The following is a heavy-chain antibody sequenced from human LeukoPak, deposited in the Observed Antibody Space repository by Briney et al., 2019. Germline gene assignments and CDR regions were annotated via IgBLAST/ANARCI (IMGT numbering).Heavy chain of an antibody. CDR2: MNPSSGNT. CDR1: GYTFTSYD. Sequence: ASVKVSCKASGYTFTSYDINWVRQATGQGLEWMGWMNPSSGNTGYAQKFQGRVTMTRNTSISTAYMELSSLRSEDTAVYYCARAPASLNWFDPWGQGTLVTVSS. V-gene: IGHV1-8*01. J-gene: IGHJ5*02. D-gene: IGHD2-2*01. CDR3: ARAPASLNWFDP.